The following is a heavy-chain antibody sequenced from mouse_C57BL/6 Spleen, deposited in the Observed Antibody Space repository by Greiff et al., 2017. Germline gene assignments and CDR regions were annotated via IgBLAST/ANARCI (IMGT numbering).Heavy chain of an antibody. CDR1: GYTFTSYW. CDR2: IYPGNSDT. J-gene: IGHJ1*03. Sequence: EVQGVESGTVLARPGASVKMSCKTSGYTFTSYWMHWVKQRPGQGLEWIGAIYPGNSDTSYNQKFKGKAKLTAVTSASTAYMELSSLTNEDSAVYYCTRWSITTVERSYWYFDVWGTGTTVTVSS. V-gene: IGHV1-5*01. D-gene: IGHD1-1*01. CDR3: TRWSITTVERSYWYFDV.